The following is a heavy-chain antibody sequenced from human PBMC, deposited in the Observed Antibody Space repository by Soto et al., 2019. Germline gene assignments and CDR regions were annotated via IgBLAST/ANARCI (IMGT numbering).Heavy chain of an antibody. CDR3: AKDGSWDGGGGES. CDR1: GVTFSSYA. D-gene: IGHD3-16*01. V-gene: IGHV1-69*18. J-gene: IGHJ4*02. CDR2: IIPVFRTS. Sequence: QVQLVQSGAEVKKPGSSVKVSCSASGVTFSSYAFTWVRQASGQGLEWMGNIIPVFRTSTYAQRFQGRLTISADESTNTVYMELSSLISEDMAVYFCAKDGSWDGGGGESWGQGTLVIVSS.